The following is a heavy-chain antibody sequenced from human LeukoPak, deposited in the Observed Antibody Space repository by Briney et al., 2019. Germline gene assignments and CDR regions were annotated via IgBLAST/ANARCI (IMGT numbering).Heavy chain of an antibody. Sequence: PGRSLRLSCAASGFTFSSYAMHWVRQAPGKGLEWVAVISYDGSNKYYADSVKGRFTISRDNSKNTLYLQMNSLRAEDTAVYYCLVPAAIGYGMDVWGQGTTVTVS. D-gene: IGHD2-2*02. V-gene: IGHV3-30-3*01. J-gene: IGHJ6*02. CDR1: GFTFSSYA. CDR3: LVPAAIGYGMDV. CDR2: ISYDGSNK.